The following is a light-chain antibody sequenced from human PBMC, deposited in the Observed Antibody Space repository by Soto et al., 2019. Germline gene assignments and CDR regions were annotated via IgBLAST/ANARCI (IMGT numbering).Light chain of an antibody. Sequence: EIVLTQSPATLSVSPGERATLSCRASQSVRSNLAWYQQKPGQAPRLLINRASTRAPGIPARFSGSGSGTEFTLTISSLQYEDSAVYYCQQYHDWPPITFGQGTRLEIK. J-gene: IGKJ5*01. CDR3: QQYHDWPPIT. CDR1: QSVRSN. CDR2: RAS. V-gene: IGKV3-15*01.